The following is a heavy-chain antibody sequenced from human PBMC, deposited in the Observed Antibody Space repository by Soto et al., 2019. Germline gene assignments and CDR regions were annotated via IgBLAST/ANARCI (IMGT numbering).Heavy chain of an antibody. V-gene: IGHV3-33*01. CDR3: ARGLYYYDSSGYLDAFDI. Sequence: GGSLRLSCAASGFTFSSYGMHWVRQAPGKGLEWVAVIWYDGSNKYYADSVKGRFTISRDNSKNTLYLQMNSLRAEDTAVYYCARGLYYYDSSGYLDAFDIWGQGXMVTV. D-gene: IGHD3-22*01. CDR1: GFTFSSYG. CDR2: IWYDGSNK. J-gene: IGHJ3*02.